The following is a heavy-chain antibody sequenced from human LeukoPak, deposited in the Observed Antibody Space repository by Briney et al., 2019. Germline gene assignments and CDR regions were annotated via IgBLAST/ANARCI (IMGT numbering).Heavy chain of an antibody. J-gene: IGHJ4*02. Sequence: SETLSLTCTVSGGSISSGGYYWSWIRQHPGKGLEWIGYIYYSGSTYYNPSLKSRVTISVDTSKNQFSLKLSSVTAADTAVYYCARGGNTMIVVAHFDYWGQGTLVTVSS. CDR3: ARGGNTMIVVAHFDY. D-gene: IGHD3-22*01. CDR1: GGSISSGGYY. V-gene: IGHV4-31*03. CDR2: IYYSGST.